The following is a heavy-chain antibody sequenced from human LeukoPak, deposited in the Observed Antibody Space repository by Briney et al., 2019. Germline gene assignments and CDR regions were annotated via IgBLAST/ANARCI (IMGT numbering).Heavy chain of an antibody. Sequence: GGSLRLSCAASGFTFSNAWMSWVRQAPGKGLEWVGRIKSKADGGTTDYAAAVKGRLTISRDDSKNTLYLQMNSLKTEDTAVYYCTTDLGYGDYSSKIDYWGQGTLVTVSS. CDR3: TTDLGYGDYSSKIDY. CDR1: GFTFSNAW. V-gene: IGHV3-15*01. CDR2: IKSKADGGTT. J-gene: IGHJ4*02. D-gene: IGHD4-17*01.